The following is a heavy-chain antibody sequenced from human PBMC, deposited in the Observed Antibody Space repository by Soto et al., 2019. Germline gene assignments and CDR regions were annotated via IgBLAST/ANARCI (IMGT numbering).Heavy chain of an antibody. CDR1: GGFVRSGTYY. V-gene: IGHV4-61*01. J-gene: IGHJ3*02. Sequence: PSETLSLTCTVSGGFVRSGTYYWTWIRQPPGKGLEWIGNVYSRGSTNYNPSLKSRVAISLDTSKNQFSLELTSVTAADTAVYYCAREDDAFDIWGQGTMVT. CDR2: VYSRGST. CDR3: AREDDAFDI.